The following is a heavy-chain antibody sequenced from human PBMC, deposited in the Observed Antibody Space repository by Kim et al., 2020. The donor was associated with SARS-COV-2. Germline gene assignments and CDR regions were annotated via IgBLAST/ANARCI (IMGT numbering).Heavy chain of an antibody. V-gene: IGHV4-61*08. J-gene: IGHJ5*02. Sequence: SETLSLTCTVSGGSISSGGYYWTWIRQHPGKGLEWIGYISYSGSTNYNPSLKSRVTISVDTSKNQFSLKLSSVTAADTAVYYCARLSITMVRGVIRWWFDPWGQGTLVTVSS. CDR1: GGSISSGGYY. D-gene: IGHD3-10*01. CDR3: ARLSITMVRGVIRWWFDP. CDR2: ISYSGST.